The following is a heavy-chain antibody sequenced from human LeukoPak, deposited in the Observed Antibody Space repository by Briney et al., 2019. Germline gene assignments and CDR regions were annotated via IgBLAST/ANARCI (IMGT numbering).Heavy chain of an antibody. D-gene: IGHD2-21*02. CDR3: AGTYCGGDCYSGFDGMDV. CDR1: GYTLTELS. J-gene: IGHJ6*02. CDR2: FDPEDGET. Sequence: ASVKVSCKVSGYTLTELSMHWVRQAPGKGLGWRGGFDPEDGETVYAQKFQGRVTMTEDTSTDTAYMELSSLRSEDTAVYYCAGTYCGGDCYSGFDGMDVWGQGTTVTVSS. V-gene: IGHV1-24*01.